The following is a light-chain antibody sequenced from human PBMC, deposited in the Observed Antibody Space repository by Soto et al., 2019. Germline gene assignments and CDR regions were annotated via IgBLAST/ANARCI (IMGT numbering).Light chain of an antibody. V-gene: IGKV1-12*01. Sequence: DIQMTQSPSSVSASVGDRVTITCRASQDISTWLSWYQQKPGKAPKLLIYAASSLFSGVPSRFSGSGSGTDFTLTISSLQPEDFAVYYCQQRSNWPPSITFGQGTRLEIK. CDR1: QDISTW. CDR2: AAS. CDR3: QQRSNWPPSIT. J-gene: IGKJ5*01.